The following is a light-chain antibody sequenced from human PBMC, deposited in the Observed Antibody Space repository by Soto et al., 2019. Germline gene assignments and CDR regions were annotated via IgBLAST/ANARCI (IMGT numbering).Light chain of an antibody. J-gene: IGLJ2*01. CDR1: SGHSSYA. Sequence: QPVLTQSPSASASLGASVKLTCTLSSGHSSYAIAWHQQQPEKGPRYLMKLNSDGSHSKGDGIPDRFSGSSSGAERFLTIPGLPSEDEADHYWQTRGSGIVVFGGGTKLTVL. CDR2: LNSDGSH. V-gene: IGLV4-69*01. CDR3: QTRGSGIVV.